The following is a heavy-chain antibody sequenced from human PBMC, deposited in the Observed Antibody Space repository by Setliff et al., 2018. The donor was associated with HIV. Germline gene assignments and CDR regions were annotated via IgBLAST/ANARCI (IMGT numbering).Heavy chain of an antibody. V-gene: IGHV3-48*03. CDR1: GFTFSSYE. CDR2: ITGSSDTI. J-gene: IGHJ4*02. D-gene: IGHD1-7*01. CDR3: AREGITGTTLHPY. Sequence: GGSLRLSCAASGFTFSSYEMDWFRQAPGKGLEWVSYITGSSDTIYYADSVKDRFTISRDNAKNSLYLQMNTLRAEDTAVYYCAREGITGTTLHPYWGQGTLVTVSS.